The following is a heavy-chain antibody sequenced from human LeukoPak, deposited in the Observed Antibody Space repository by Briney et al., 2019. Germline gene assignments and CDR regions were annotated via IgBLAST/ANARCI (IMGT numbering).Heavy chain of an antibody. CDR1: GFTFSTYG. Sequence: GRSLRLSCAASGFTFSTYGMHRVRQAPGKGLEWVAVIWYDGSNKYYADSVKGRFTTSRDNSKNTLYLQMNSLRAEDTAVYYCARGDSSGWYVPAIFDYWGQGTLVTVSS. V-gene: IGHV3-33*01. CDR3: ARGDSSGWYVPAIFDY. CDR2: IWYDGSNK. J-gene: IGHJ4*02. D-gene: IGHD6-19*01.